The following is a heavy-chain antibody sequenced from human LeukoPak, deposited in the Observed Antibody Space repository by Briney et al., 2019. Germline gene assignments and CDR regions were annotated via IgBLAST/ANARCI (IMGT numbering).Heavy chain of an antibody. CDR2: ISWNSGSI. V-gene: IGHV3-9*03. J-gene: IGHJ4*02. Sequence: GRSLRLSXAASGFTFYDYAMHWVRQAPGKGLEWVSGISWNSGSICYADSVKGRFTISRDNAKNSLYLQMNSLRAEDMALYYCAKDINYDSSGYYSDWGQGTLVTVSS. D-gene: IGHD3-22*01. CDR1: GFTFYDYA. CDR3: AKDINYDSSGYYSD.